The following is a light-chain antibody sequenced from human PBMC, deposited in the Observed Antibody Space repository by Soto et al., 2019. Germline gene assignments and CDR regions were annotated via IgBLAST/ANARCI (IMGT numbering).Light chain of an antibody. CDR3: QQRHMWPIT. V-gene: IGKV3-11*01. CDR2: DAY. J-gene: IGKJ5*01. CDR1: QSFRGL. Sequence: EVVLTQSPVTLSVSPGERATLSCRASQSFRGLLAWYQQKPGQAPRLLIYDAYNRATGIPPRFSGSGSGTDFTLTISSLEPEDSAVYYCQQRHMWPITFGQGTRLEI.